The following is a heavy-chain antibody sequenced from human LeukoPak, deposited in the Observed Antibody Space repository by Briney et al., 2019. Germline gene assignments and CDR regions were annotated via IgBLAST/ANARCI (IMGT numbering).Heavy chain of an antibody. Sequence: ASVKVSCKASGYTFTSYGISWVRQAPGQGLEWMGWISAYNGNTNYAQKLQGRVTMTTDTSTSTAYMELRSLRSDDTAVYYCAKEPWTKQNSGSALFEYWGLGTLVTVSS. CDR2: ISAYNGNT. CDR3: AKEPWTKQNSGSALFEY. V-gene: IGHV1-18*01. J-gene: IGHJ4*02. D-gene: IGHD3/OR15-3a*01. CDR1: GYTFTSYG.